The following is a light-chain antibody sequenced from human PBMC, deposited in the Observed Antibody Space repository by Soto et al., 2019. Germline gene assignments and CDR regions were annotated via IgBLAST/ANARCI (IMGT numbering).Light chain of an antibody. Sequence: IVMPHSPATLSVSPFSISAFSGSASQNISRSLAWYQQKPGQGPSLLIYGTSTRAGGVPARFSGGGSGTEFTLTITSLQSEDFAVYYCHQYNGWPRTFGQGTKVDIK. J-gene: IGKJ1*01. CDR1: QNISRS. CDR2: GTS. V-gene: IGKV3-15*01. CDR3: HQYNGWPRT.